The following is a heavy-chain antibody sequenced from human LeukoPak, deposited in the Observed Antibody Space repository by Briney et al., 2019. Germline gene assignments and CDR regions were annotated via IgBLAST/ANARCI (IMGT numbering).Heavy chain of an antibody. CDR3: ARGYCSSTSCYRSDY. J-gene: IGHJ4*02. CDR2: IIPILGIA. V-gene: IGHV1-69*02. D-gene: IGHD2-2*01. Sequence: SVKVSCKASGGTSSSYTISWVRQAPGQGLEWVGRIIPILGIANYAQKFQGRVTITADKSTSTAYMELSSLRSEDTAVYYCARGYCSSTSCYRSDYWGQGTLVTVSS. CDR1: GGTSSSYT.